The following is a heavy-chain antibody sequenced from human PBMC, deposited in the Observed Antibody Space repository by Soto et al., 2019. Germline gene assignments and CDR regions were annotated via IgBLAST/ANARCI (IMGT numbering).Heavy chain of an antibody. V-gene: IGHV3-23*01. J-gene: IGHJ4*02. D-gene: IGHD6-19*01. CDR1: GFTFSSYA. CDR3: AKFSSGWYYPFDY. Sequence: EVQLLESGGGLVQPGGSLRLSCAASGFTFSSYAMSWVRQAPGKGLAWVSAISGSGGSAYYADSVKGRFTISRDNPKNTLYLQMNSLRAEDTAVYYCAKFSSGWYYPFDYWGQGTLVTVSS. CDR2: ISGSGGSA.